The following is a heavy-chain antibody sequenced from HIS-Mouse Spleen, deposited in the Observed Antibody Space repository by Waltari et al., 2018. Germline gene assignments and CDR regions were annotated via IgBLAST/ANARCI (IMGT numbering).Heavy chain of an antibody. CDR1: GGSISSSSYY. V-gene: IGHV4-39*07. Sequence: QLQLQESGPGLVKPSETLSLTCTVSGGSISSSSYYWGWIRQPPGKGLEWIGSIYYSGSTYYNPYPKSRVTISVDTAKNQFSLKLSSVTAADTAVYYCAREIPYSSSWYDWYFDLWGRGTLVTVSS. D-gene: IGHD6-13*01. CDR3: AREIPYSSSWYDWYFDL. CDR2: IYYSGST. J-gene: IGHJ2*01.